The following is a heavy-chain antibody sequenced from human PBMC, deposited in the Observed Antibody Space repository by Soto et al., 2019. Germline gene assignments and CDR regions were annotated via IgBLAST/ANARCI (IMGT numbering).Heavy chain of an antibody. CDR3: ARNLYTTTEGFYGMDV. Sequence: HVQLQESGPGLVKPSQTLSLTCTVSGDSISSGVYYWSWIRQHPEKGLEWIGYIFYSGSTYYTPSIKSRVTISIDTSKNQFSLKLSSVTVADTAVYYCARNLYTTTEGFYGMDVWGQGTTVTVSS. CDR1: GDSISSGVYY. D-gene: IGHD1-26*01. J-gene: IGHJ6*02. V-gene: IGHV4-31*03. CDR2: IFYSGST.